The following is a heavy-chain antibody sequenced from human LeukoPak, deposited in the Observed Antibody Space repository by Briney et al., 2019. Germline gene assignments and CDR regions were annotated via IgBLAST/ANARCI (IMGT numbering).Heavy chain of an antibody. CDR1: GYSITELS. J-gene: IGHJ1*01. D-gene: IGHD3-22*01. CDR2: YDPDVGET. CDR3: TTEWGYSSREGGLRYFQY. Sequence: RASVRVSCKLSGYSITELSIHWVRQGPGKGLEWMGGYDPDVGETVYAQKFQGRVLMTEDTSTDTAYMETSSLRSEDTALYYCTTEWGYSSREGGLRYFQYWGQGPLVTVS. V-gene: IGHV1-24*01.